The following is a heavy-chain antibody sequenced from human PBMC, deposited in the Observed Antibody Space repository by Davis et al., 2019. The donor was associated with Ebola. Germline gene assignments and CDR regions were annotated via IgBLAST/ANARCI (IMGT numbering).Heavy chain of an antibody. D-gene: IGHD2-21*02. V-gene: IGHV3-74*01. CDR2: VNPDGSRA. J-gene: IGHJ6*02. CDR1: GLTFNSDW. CDR3: ARGRDCGGGCYGLPYHGMDV. Sequence: HTGGSLRLSCAASGLTFNSDWMHLVRQAPGKGLVWVSRVNPDGSRAAYADSVRGRFTISRDNAENTLYLQMNSLRVEDTAVYYCARGRDCGGGCYGLPYHGMDVWGQGTTVTVSS.